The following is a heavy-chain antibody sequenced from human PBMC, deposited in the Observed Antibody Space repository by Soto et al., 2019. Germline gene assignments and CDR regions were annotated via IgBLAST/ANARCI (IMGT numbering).Heavy chain of an antibody. D-gene: IGHD3-16*01. V-gene: IGHV4-59*01. Sequence: SETLSLTCTVSGVSISSYYWSWIRQPPGKGLEWIGYIYYSGSTNYNPSLKSRVTISVDTSKNQFSLKLSSVTAADTAVYYCARGFDTTLGVYWGQGTLVTVSS. CDR2: IYYSGST. J-gene: IGHJ4*02. CDR1: GVSISSYY. CDR3: ARGFDTTLGVY.